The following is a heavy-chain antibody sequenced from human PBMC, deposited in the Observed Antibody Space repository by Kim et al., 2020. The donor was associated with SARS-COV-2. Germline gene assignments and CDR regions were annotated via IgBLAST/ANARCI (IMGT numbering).Heavy chain of an antibody. CDR2: IYYSGST. CDR1: GGSISSYY. V-gene: IGHV4-59*13. Sequence: SETLSLTCTVSGGSISSYYWSWIRQPPGKGLEWIGYIYYSGSTNYNPSLKSRVTISVDTSKNQFSLKLSSVTAADTAVYYCARVSHCTNGVCLYWYFDLWGRGTLVTVSS. J-gene: IGHJ2*01. D-gene: IGHD2-8*01. CDR3: ARVSHCTNGVCLYWYFDL.